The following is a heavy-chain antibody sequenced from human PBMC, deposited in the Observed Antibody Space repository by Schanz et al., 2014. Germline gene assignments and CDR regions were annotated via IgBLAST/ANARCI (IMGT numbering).Heavy chain of an antibody. V-gene: IGHV3-11*01. CDR2: ICSRRTV. CDR3: AGGEYQLLYGN. J-gene: IGHJ4*02. D-gene: IGHD2-2*02. CDR1: GFTFSDYC. Sequence: PGGSLRLSCAASGFTFSDYCMVWIRQAPGKGLEWVSYICSRRTVKYADSVKGRFTISRDNAKNSLYLQMNSLRAEDTALYYCAGGEYQLLYGNWGQGTLVTVSS.